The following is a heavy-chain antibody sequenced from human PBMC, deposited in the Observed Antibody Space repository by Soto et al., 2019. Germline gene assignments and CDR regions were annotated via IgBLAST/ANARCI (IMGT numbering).Heavy chain of an antibody. D-gene: IGHD5-12*01. CDR1: DYIFPNYG. CDR3: ARDQGPFGYSDYPFDY. CDR2: ISVYNNNT. Sequence: ASVKVSCKASDYIFPNYGISWVRQAPGQGLEWMGWISVYNNNTNYAQKFKGRVTMTTDTSTSTAYMELRRLRSDDTAVYYCARDQGPFGYSDYPFDYWGQGTLVTVSS. J-gene: IGHJ4*02. V-gene: IGHV1-18*01.